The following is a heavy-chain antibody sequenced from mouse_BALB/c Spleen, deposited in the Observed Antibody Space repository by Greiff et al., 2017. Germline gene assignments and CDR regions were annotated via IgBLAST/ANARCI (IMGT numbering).Heavy chain of an antibody. CDR3: ARGITTALYAMDY. V-gene: IGHV1-87*01. Sequence: QVQLQQSGAELARPGASVKLSCKASGYTFTSYWMQWVKQRPGQGLEWIGAIYPGDGDTRYTQKFKGKATLTADKSSSTAYMQLSSLASEDSAVYYCARGITTALYAMDYWGQGTSVTVSS. CDR2: IYPGDGDT. J-gene: IGHJ4*01. CDR1: GYTFTSYW. D-gene: IGHD1-2*01.